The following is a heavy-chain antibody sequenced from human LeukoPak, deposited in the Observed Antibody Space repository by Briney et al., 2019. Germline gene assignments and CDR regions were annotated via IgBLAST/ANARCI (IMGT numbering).Heavy chain of an antibody. D-gene: IGHD2/OR15-2a*01. CDR1: GCTFSSYT. CDR3: ASQLSLGMDV. V-gene: IGHV1-69*02. J-gene: IGHJ6*02. CDR2: IIPILGIA. Sequence: SVKVSCKASGCTFSSYTISWVRQAPGQGLEWMGRIIPILGIANYAQKFEGRVTITADKSTSTAYMELSSLRSEDTAVYYCASQLSLGMDVWGQGTTVTVSS.